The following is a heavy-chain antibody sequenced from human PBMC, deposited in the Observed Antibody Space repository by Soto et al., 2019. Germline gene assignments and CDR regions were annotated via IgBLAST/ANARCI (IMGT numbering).Heavy chain of an antibody. J-gene: IGHJ6*02. V-gene: IGHV1-18*01. CDR1: GYTFTSYG. CDR2: ISAYNGNT. CDR3: AGGGGGGLLWFGDNYYGMDV. Sequence: QVQLVQSGAEVKKPGASVKVSCKASGYTFTSYGISWVRQAPGQGLEWMGWISAYNGNTNYAQKPPGRVTMTTATSTSTAYMELRGLRSDGTAVYYWAGGGGGGLLWFGDNYYGMDVWGQGTTVTVSS. D-gene: IGHD3-10*01.